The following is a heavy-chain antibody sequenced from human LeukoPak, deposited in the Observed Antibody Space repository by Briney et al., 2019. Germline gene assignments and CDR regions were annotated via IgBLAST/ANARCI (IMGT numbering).Heavy chain of an antibody. CDR1: GDSIGTYNSY. V-gene: IGHV4-39*01. Sequence: SETLSLTCTVSGDSIGTYNSYWGWIRQPPGKGLEWIGSMYYTGNTYHNPSLKSRVTISGDTSKNQFSLKLTSVTATDTAVYYCVRQGHYGSGILDVWGNGTTVTISS. J-gene: IGHJ6*04. CDR2: MYYTGNT. D-gene: IGHD3-10*01. CDR3: VRQGHYGSGILDV.